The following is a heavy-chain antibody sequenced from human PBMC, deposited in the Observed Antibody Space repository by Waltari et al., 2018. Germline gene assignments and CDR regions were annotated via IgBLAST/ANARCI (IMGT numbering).Heavy chain of an antibody. CDR2: IYHSGST. D-gene: IGHD3-3*01. Sequence: QVQLQESGPGLVKPSETLSLTCAVSGYSISSGYYWGWIRQPPGKGLEWIGSIYHSGSTYYNPSLKSRVTISVDTSKNQFSLKLSSVTAADTAVYYCASGGGFLEWLSNAFDIWGQGTMVTVSS. CDR3: ASGGGFLEWLSNAFDI. CDR1: GYSISSGYY. J-gene: IGHJ3*02. V-gene: IGHV4-38-2*01.